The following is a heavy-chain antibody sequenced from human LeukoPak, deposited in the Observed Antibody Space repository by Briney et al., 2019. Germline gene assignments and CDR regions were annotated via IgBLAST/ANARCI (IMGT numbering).Heavy chain of an antibody. CDR2: ISSSSSYI. Sequence: GGSLRLSCAASGFTFSSYSMNWFRQAPGKGLEWVSSISSSSSYIYYADSVKGRFTISRDNAKNSLYLQMNSLRAEDTAVYYCARLYDYGDPPFDYWGQGTLVTVSS. D-gene: IGHD4-17*01. CDR3: ARLYDYGDPPFDY. CDR1: GFTFSSYS. J-gene: IGHJ4*02. V-gene: IGHV3-21*01.